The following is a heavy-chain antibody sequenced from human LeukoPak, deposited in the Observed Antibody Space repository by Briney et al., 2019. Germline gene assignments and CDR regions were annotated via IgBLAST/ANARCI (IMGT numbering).Heavy chain of an antibody. CDR2: ISAKKGNT. J-gene: IGHJ3*02. V-gene: IGHV1-18*01. CDR1: GGTFSSYA. D-gene: IGHD6-25*01. CDR3: ARLTSPYSSGAFEI. Sequence: ASVKVSCKASGGTFSSYAISWVRQAPGQGLEWMGWISAKKGNTKYAQKFQGRVTMTTDTFTSTAYLELRSLGSDDTAVYYCARLTSPYSSGAFEIWGRGTMVTVSS.